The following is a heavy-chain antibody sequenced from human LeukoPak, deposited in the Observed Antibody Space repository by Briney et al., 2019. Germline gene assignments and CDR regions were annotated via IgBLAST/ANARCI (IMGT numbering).Heavy chain of an antibody. V-gene: IGHV1-18*01. D-gene: IGHD3-22*01. J-gene: IGHJ6*03. Sequence: ASVKVSCKASGYTFISYGLSWVRQAPGQGLEWMGWISVHNGKTKYAQRFQGRVTMTTDTSTSTGYMELRSLSSDDTAVYYCARLLSGYSYTPVGHYYYYMDVWGKRTTGTVSS. CDR2: ISVHNGKT. CDR1: GYTFISYG. CDR3: ARLLSGYSYTPVGHYYYYMDV.